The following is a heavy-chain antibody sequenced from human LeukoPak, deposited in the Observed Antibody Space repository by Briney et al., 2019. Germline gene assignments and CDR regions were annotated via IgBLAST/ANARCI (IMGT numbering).Heavy chain of an antibody. Sequence: SQTLSLTCTVSGGSISSGSYYWSWIRQPAGKGLEWIGRIYTSGSTNYNPSLKSRVTISVDTSKNQFSLKLSSVTAADTAVYYCARETAITERAFDYWGQGTLSPSPQ. CDR2: IYTSGST. CDR3: ARETAITERAFDY. V-gene: IGHV4-61*02. CDR1: GGSISSGSYY. D-gene: IGHD5-18*01. J-gene: IGHJ4*02.